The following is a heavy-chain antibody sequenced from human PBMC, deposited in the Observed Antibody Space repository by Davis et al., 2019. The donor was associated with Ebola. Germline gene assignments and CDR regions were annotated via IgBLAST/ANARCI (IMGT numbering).Heavy chain of an antibody. D-gene: IGHD6-13*01. V-gene: IGHV3-13*01. CDR2: IGAAGDT. CDR1: GFTFRSYD. Sequence: PGGSLRLSCAASGFTFRSYDMHWVRQATGKGLEWVSAIGAAGDTYYPVSVKVRFTISRENAKNSLYLQMNSLRAEDTAVYYCARAGFGSTWFDCWGQGILVTVSS. J-gene: IGHJ5*01. CDR3: ARAGFGSTWFDC.